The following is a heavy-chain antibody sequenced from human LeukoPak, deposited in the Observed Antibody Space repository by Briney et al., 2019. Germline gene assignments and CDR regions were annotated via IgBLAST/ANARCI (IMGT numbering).Heavy chain of an antibody. V-gene: IGHV1-69*04. J-gene: IGHJ4*02. Sequence: GASVKVSCKASGGTFSSYAISWVRQAPGQGLEWMGRIIPILGIANYAQKFQGRVTITADKSTSTAYMELSSLRSEDTAVYYCATPRGGGLGELLDNWGQGTLVTVSS. CDR1: GGTFSSYA. CDR3: ATPRGGGLGELLDN. CDR2: IIPILGIA. D-gene: IGHD3-10*01.